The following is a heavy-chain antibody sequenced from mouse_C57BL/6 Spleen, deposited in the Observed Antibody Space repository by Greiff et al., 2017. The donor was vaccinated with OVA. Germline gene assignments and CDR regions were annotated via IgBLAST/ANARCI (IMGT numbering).Heavy chain of an antibody. D-gene: IGHD6-1*01. CDR2: INPNNGGT. J-gene: IGHJ1*03. CDR1: GYTFTDYY. Sequence: EVQLQQSGPELVKPGASVKISCKASGYTFTDYYMTWVKQSHGKSLEWIGDINPNNGGTSYNQKFKGKATLTVDTSSRTAYMELRGLTSEDSAVCYCARCSDWYFDVWGTGTTVTVSS. V-gene: IGHV1-26*01. CDR3: ARCSDWYFDV.